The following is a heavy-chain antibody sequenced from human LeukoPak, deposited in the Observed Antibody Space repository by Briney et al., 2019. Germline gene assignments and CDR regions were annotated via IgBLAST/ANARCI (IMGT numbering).Heavy chain of an antibody. V-gene: IGHV1-18*01. CDR3: AREIHSSSWYYFDY. CDR1: GYTFTSYG. D-gene: IGHD6-13*01. Sequence: GASVKVSCKASGYTFTSYGISWVRQAPGQGLEWMGWISAYNGNTNYAQKLQGGVTMTTDTSTSTAYMELRSLRSDDTAVYYCAREIHSSSWYYFDYWGQGTLVTVSS. J-gene: IGHJ4*02. CDR2: ISAYNGNT.